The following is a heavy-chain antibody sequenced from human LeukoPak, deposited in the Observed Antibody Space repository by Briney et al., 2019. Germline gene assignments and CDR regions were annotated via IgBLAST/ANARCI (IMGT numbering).Heavy chain of an antibody. CDR3: ARIGYSSSSIDF. J-gene: IGHJ4*02. CDR1: GFTFSNYW. V-gene: IGHV3-7*01. D-gene: IGHD6-6*01. CDR2: IKQDGSTK. Sequence: GGSLRLSCAASGFTFSNYWMTWVRQAPGGGLEWVANIKQDGSTKYYVDALKGGFIINRDNAKNSLYLQMNSLRVEDTAMYYCARIGYSSSSIDFWGQGTLVTVSS.